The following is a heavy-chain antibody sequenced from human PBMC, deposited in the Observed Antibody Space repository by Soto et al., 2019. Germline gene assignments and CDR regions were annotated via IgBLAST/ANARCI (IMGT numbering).Heavy chain of an antibody. Sequence: QVQLVESGGGVVQPGRSLRLSCAASGFPFSRYAMHWVRQAPGKGLEWVAVISYDGSNKYYADSVKGRFTISRDNSKNARFLQMCGMGGVVTAMYCCANDKAYYGSGTYCAVAVWGQGTTVTVTS. CDR1: GFPFSRYA. V-gene: IGHV3-30*18. CDR3: ANDKAYYGSGTYCAVAV. J-gene: IGHJ6*02. D-gene: IGHD3-10*01. CDR2: ISYDGSNK.